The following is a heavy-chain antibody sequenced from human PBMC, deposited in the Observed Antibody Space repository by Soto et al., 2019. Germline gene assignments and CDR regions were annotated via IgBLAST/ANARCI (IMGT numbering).Heavy chain of an antibody. CDR2: ISAHNGNT. D-gene: IGHD6-6*01. Sequence: QVHLVQSGAEVKKPGASVKVSCKASGYTFTRYGITWVRQAPGQGLEWMGWISAHNGNTDYAQKPQGRVIVTRDASTSTAYMEPRSLGSDDTAVYYLATGADGDYWGQGAGVTVSS. J-gene: IGHJ4*02. CDR1: GYTFTRYG. V-gene: IGHV1-18*01. CDR3: ATGADGDY.